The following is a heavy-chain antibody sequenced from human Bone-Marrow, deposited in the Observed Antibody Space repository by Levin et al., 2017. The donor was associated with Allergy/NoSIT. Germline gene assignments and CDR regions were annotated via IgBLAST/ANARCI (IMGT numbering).Heavy chain of an antibody. CDR1: GFSVSTRY. CDR2: IFSDGRT. CDR3: ARGDFDY. V-gene: IGHV3-53*01. Sequence: GESLKISCVASGFSVSTRYMSWVRQAPGKGPECVSHIFSDGRTFYTDSVKGRFTISRDNSQNMLYLQMNSLRAEDTAIYHCARGDFDYWGQGTPVTVSS. J-gene: IGHJ4*02.